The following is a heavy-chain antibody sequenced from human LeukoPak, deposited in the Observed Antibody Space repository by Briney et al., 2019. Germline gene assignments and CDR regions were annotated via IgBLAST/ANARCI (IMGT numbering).Heavy chain of an antibody. V-gene: IGHV1-69*02. D-gene: IGHD6-6*01. J-gene: IGHJ6*02. CDR3: ARSRLSPPYYYYYGMDV. Sequence: KVSCTASGYTSTGYYMHWVRQAPGQGLEWMGRIIPILGIANYAQKFQGRVTITADKSTSTAYMELSSLRSEDTAVYYCARSRLSPPYYYYYGMDVWGQGTTVTVSS. CDR1: GYTSTGYY. CDR2: IIPILGIA.